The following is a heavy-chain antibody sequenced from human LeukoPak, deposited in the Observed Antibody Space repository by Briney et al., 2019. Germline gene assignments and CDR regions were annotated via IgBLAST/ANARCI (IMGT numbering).Heavy chain of an antibody. V-gene: IGHV4-31*03. CDR3: ARVSGLYDSSGYYYYYYYMDV. J-gene: IGHJ6*03. CDR2: IYYSGST. CDR1: GGSISSGGYY. D-gene: IGHD3-22*01. Sequence: PSETLSLTCTVSGGSISSGGYYWSWIRQHPGKGLEWIGYIYYSGSTYYNPSLKSRVTISVDTSKNQFSLKLSSVTAADTAVYYCARVSGLYDSSGYYYYYYYMDVWGKGTTVTVSS.